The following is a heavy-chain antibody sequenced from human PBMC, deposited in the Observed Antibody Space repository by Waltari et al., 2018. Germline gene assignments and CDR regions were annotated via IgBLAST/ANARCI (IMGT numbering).Heavy chain of an antibody. CDR3: VRGYGDYSYGY. Sequence: EVQLVESGGGLVQPGGSLRLSCAASGFTINTYSMNWVRQAPGKGLDWVSFSSSVSTSSMRYADSVKGRFTISRDDAKNSLYLEMHSLGVEDTAVYYWVRGYGDYSYGYWGQGTLVTVSS. V-gene: IGHV3-48*01. D-gene: IGHD4-17*01. CDR2: SSSVSTSSM. J-gene: IGHJ4*02. CDR1: GFTINTYS.